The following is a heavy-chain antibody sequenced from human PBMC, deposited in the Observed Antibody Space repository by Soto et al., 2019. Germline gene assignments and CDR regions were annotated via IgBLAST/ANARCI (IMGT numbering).Heavy chain of an antibody. V-gene: IGHV4-4*07. CDR2: MYNSGST. J-gene: IGHJ3*02. CDR3: ARGSDAYGFDI. CDR1: GGSLSGYY. Sequence: QVHLQESGPGLVKPSETLSLSCTVSGGSLSGYYWSWIRQPAGKGLEFIGRMYNSGSTNYNSSLKSRVTMSKDTSENQFSLRLTSMTPADTAVYYCARGSDAYGFDIWGQGTMVTVAS. D-gene: IGHD2-2*01.